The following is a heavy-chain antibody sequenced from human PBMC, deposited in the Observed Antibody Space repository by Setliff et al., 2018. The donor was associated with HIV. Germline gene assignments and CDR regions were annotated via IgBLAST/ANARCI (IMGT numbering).Heavy chain of an antibody. CDR3: ARQPVPGGVVVPGDDWVDP. V-gene: IGHV4-39*01. Sequence: LSLTCTVSGGSISSGGYYWAWIRQSPGTGLEWIGNIFHTGFAHYNPSFRSRVTMSVDTSKNQFSLKVTSVTAADTAVYYCARQPVPGGVVVPGDDWVDPWGQGTLVTVSS. J-gene: IGHJ5*02. CDR2: IFHTGFA. CDR1: GGSISSGGYY. D-gene: IGHD2-2*01.